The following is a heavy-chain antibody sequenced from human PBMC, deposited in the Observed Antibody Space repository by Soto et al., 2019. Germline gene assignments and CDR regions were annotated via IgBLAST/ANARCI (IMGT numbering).Heavy chain of an antibody. J-gene: IGHJ4*02. V-gene: IGHV4-4*02. CDR3: ARGILYFNSGSYYKGSHYFDY. CDR2: IYHSGST. CDR1: SGSISSSNW. D-gene: IGHD3-10*01. Sequence: SETLSLTCAVSSGSISSSNWWSWVRQPPGKGLEWIAEIYHSGSTNYNPSLKSRLTISVDKSKSQFSLRLSSVTAADTAVYYCARGILYFNSGSYYKGSHYFDYWGQGTLVTVSS.